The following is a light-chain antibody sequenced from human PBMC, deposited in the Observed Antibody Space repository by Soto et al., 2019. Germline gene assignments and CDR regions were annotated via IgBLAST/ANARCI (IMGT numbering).Light chain of an antibody. CDR1: QHIASW. CDR3: QQYNNYWT. CDR2: AAS. Sequence: DIQMTQSPSSVSASVGDRVTITCRASQHIASWLAWYQQKPGKAPKLLIYAASNLQSGVPSRFSGSGSGTDFTLTISSLQPEDFATYYCQQYNNYWTFGQGTKVDIK. V-gene: IGKV1D-12*01. J-gene: IGKJ1*01.